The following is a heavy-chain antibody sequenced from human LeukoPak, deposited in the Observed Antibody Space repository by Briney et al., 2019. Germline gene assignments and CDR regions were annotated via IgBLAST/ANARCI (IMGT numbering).Heavy chain of an antibody. CDR3: ASSYYDSSGYYYQFDY. CDR2: INAGNGNT. V-gene: IGHV1-3*03. J-gene: IGHJ4*02. CDR1: GYTFTSYA. D-gene: IGHD3-22*01. Sequence: ASVKVSCKASGYTFTSYAMHWVRQAPGQRLEWMGWINAGNGNTKYSQEFQGRVTITRDTSSSTAYMELSRLRSEDMAVYYCASSYYDSSGYYYQFDYWGQGTLVTVSS.